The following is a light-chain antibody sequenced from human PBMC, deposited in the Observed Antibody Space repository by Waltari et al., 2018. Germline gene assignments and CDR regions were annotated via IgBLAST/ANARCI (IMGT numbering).Light chain of an antibody. Sequence: QSVLTQPPSASGTPGQRVTISCSGSGSNIATNPVTWYQLLPGMAPKLLIYSTNKRRSGVPDRFSGFKSGTSSSLSISGLQSEDEADYYCAAWDDDLNGRVFGGGTTLTVL. V-gene: IGLV1-44*01. J-gene: IGLJ2*01. CDR3: AAWDDDLNGRV. CDR2: STN. CDR1: GSNIATNP.